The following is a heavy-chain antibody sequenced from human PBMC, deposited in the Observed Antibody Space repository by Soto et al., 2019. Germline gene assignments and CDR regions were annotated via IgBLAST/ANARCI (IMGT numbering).Heavy chain of an antibody. CDR3: ARDWVGATREYYYYGMDV. D-gene: IGHD1-26*01. Sequence: QVQLVQSGAEVKKPGASVKVSCKASGYTFTSYGISWVRQAPGQGLEWMGWISAYNGNTNYAQKLQGSVTMTTDTSTSTAYMELRSLRSDDTAVYYCARDWVGATREYYYYGMDVWGQGNTFTFSS. CDR1: GYTFTSYG. CDR2: ISAYNGNT. V-gene: IGHV1-18*01. J-gene: IGHJ6*01.